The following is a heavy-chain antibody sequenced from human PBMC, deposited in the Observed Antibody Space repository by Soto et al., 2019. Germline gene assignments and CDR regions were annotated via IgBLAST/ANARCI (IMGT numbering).Heavy chain of an antibody. Sequence: EPSVKVSCKASGNTFTSYDINWVRQATGHGLKWMGWINPNSGNIGYAQKFQGRVTMTRDTAIRTAYMEVSRLRSDDTAVYYCARGRASGSYYLLDYWGQGTLVTVSS. D-gene: IGHD3-10*01. CDR1: GNTFTSYD. V-gene: IGHV1-8*01. CDR2: INPNSGNI. CDR3: ARGRASGSYYLLDY. J-gene: IGHJ4*02.